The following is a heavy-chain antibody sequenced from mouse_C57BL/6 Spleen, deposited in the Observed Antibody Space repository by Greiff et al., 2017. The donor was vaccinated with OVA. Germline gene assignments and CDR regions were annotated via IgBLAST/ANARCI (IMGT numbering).Heavy chain of an antibody. CDR1: GYAFSSSW. V-gene: IGHV1-82*01. D-gene: IGHD1-1*01. CDR2: IYPGDGDT. CDR3: ARRGYGSSYHFDY. Sequence: QVQLQQSGPELVKPGASVKISCKASGYAFSSSWMNWVKQRPGKGLEWIGRIYPGDGDTNYNGKFKGKATLTADKSSSTAYMQLSSLTSEDSAVYFCARRGYGSSYHFDYWGQGTTLTVSS. J-gene: IGHJ2*01.